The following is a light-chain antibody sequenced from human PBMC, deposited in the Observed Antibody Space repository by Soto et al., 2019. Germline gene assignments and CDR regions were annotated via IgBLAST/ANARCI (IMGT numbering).Light chain of an antibody. CDR1: QSLLHSNGYNY. V-gene: IGKV2-28*01. CDR3: MQALQTPPWT. Sequence: DIVMTQSPLSLPVTPGEPASISCRSSQSLLHSNGYNYLYWYLQKPGQSPQLLIYLGSNRASGVPDRFSGSGSGTDFTLKISRVEAEDVWVYYCMQALQTPPWTFGQGTKVEIK. CDR2: LGS. J-gene: IGKJ1*01.